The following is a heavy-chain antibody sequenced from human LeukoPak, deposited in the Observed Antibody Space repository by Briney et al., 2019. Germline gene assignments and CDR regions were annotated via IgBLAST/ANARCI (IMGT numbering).Heavy chain of an antibody. V-gene: IGHV3-23*01. D-gene: IGHD6-19*01. J-gene: IGHJ4*02. CDR3: AKDRGSGWYEFDY. CDR1: GFTFSSYA. CDR2: ISGSGGGT. Sequence: PGGSLRLSCAASGFTFSSYAMSWVRHAPGKGLEWVSAISGSGGGTYYADSVKGRFTISRDNSKTTLYLQMNSLRAEDTAVYYCAKDRGSGWYEFDYWGQGTLVTVSS.